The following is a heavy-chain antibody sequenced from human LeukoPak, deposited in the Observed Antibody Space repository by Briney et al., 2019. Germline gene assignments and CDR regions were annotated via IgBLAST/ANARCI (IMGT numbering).Heavy chain of an antibody. CDR1: GFTLSSYA. CDR2: ISGSGGST. Sequence: GGSLRLSCAASGFTLSSYAMSWVRQAPGKGLEWVSTISGSGGSTYYADSVKGRFTISRDNSKNTLHLQMNSLRAEDTAVYYCAKVAGVVVVPSLTDALDIWGQGTLVTVSS. D-gene: IGHD2-2*01. J-gene: IGHJ3*02. V-gene: IGHV3-23*01. CDR3: AKVAGVVVVPSLTDALDI.